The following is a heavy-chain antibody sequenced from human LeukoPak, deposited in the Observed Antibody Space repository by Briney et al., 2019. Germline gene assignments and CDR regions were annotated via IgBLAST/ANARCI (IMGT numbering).Heavy chain of an antibody. Sequence: PGESLRISCKGSGYSFTNYWISWVRQMPGKGLEWMGRIDPSDSYTNYSPSFQGHVTISADKSISTAYLQWSSLKASDTGMYYCACYSGVLNWFDPWGQGTLVTVSS. J-gene: IGHJ5*02. CDR1: GYSFTNYW. D-gene: IGHD2-15*01. V-gene: IGHV5-10-1*01. CDR3: ACYSGVLNWFDP. CDR2: IDPSDSYT.